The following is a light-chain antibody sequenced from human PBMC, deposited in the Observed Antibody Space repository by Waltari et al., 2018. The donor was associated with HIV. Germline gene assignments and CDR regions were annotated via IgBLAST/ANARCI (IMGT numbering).Light chain of an antibody. CDR3: CSYAGSGTSYV. CDR1: NSDVGSYNL. J-gene: IGLJ1*01. CDR2: EVS. Sequence: PLTQPASVSGPPGQSLTISCTGTNSDVGSYNLAPWYQQHPCKAPKLMIYEVSKWPSGVSNRCSGAKSGNTASLTISGLQAEDEADYYCCSYAGSGTSYVFGTGTKVTV. V-gene: IGLV2-23*02.